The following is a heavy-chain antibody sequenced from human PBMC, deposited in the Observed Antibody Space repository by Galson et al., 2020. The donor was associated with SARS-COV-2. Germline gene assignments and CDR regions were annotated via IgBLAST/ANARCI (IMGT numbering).Heavy chain of an antibody. CDR3: AIQGVVGASHYYYMDV. D-gene: IGHD1-26*01. CDR2: IDPSDSYT. V-gene: IGHV5-10-1*01. Sequence: HGESLKISCKGSGYSFTSYWISWVRQMPGKGLEWMGRIDPSDSYTNYSPSFQGHVTISADKSISTAYLQWSSLKASDTAMYYCAIQGVVGASHYYYMDVWGKGTTVTVSS. CDR1: GYSFTSYW. J-gene: IGHJ6*03.